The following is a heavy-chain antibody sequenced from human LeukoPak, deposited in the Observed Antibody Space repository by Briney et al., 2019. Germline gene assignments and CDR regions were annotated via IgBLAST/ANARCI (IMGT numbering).Heavy chain of an antibody. CDR2: INHSGST. Sequence: SETLSLTCAVYGGSFSGYYWSWIRQPPGKGLEWIGEINHSGSTNYNPSLKSRVTISVDTSKNQFSLKLSSVTAADTAVYYCARGPPPSPYDIVVVPAAKPYFDYWGQGTLVTVSS. J-gene: IGHJ4*02. CDR1: GGSFSGYY. D-gene: IGHD2-2*01. CDR3: ARGPPPSPYDIVVVPAAKPYFDY. V-gene: IGHV4-34*01.